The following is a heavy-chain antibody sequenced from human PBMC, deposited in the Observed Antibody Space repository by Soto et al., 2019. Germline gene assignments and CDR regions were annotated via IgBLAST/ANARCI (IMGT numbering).Heavy chain of an antibody. CDR1: GGTFSSYA. CDR3: ARDGDACSGGSCYSNY. J-gene: IGHJ4*02. D-gene: IGHD2-15*01. CDR2: IIPIFGTA. Sequence: SVKVSCKASGGTFSSYAISWVRQAPGQGLEWMGGIIPIFGTANYAQKFQGRVTITADESTSTAYMELSSLRSEDTAVYYCARDGDACSGGSCYSNYWGQGTLVTVSS. V-gene: IGHV1-69*13.